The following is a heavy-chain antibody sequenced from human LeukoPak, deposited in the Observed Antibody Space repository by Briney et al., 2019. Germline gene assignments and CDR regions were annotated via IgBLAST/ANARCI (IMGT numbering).Heavy chain of an antibody. CDR3: ARLDSRYPDP. J-gene: IGHJ5*02. D-gene: IGHD2-2*02. Sequence: GECLKISCKASGYTFTSYWIGWVRQMPGKGLEWMGIIYPGDSDTRYIPSFRGQVTISADKSISTAYLQWSSLKASDTAMYYCARLDSRYPDPWGQGTLVTVSS. V-gene: IGHV5-51*01. CDR2: IYPGDSDT. CDR1: GYTFTSYW.